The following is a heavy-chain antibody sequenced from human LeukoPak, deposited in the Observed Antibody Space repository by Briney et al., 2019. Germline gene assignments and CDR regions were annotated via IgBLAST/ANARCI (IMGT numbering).Heavy chain of an antibody. J-gene: IGHJ6*03. V-gene: IGHV1-2*02. CDR2: INPNSGGT. CDR3: ARGPGGRSGYHPLEDHYYYYYMDV. Sequence: ASVKVSCKASGYTFTGYYMHWVRQAPGQGLEWMGWINPNSGGTNYAQKFQGRVTMTRDTSISTAYMELSRLRSDDTAVYYCARGPGGRSGYHPLEDHYYYYYMDVWGKGTKVTVSS. D-gene: IGHD3-22*01. CDR1: GYTFTGYY.